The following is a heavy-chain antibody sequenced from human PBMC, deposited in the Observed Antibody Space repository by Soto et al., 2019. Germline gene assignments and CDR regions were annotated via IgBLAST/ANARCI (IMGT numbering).Heavy chain of an antibody. J-gene: IGHJ4*02. CDR2: ISYDGSNK. V-gene: IGHV3-30*18. Sequence: GGSLRLSCAASGFTFSSYGMHWIRQAPGKGLEWVAVISYDGSNKYYADSVKGRFTISRDNSKNTLYLQMNSLRAEDTAVYYCAKVGGYDFWSGSTIYFDYWGQGTLVTVSS. CDR3: AKVGGYDFWSGSTIYFDY. CDR1: GFTFSSYG. D-gene: IGHD3-3*01.